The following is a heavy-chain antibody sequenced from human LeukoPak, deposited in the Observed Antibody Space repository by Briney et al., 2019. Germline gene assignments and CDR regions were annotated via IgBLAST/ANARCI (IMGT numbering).Heavy chain of an antibody. CDR3: ATREGYQWLSSPDAFDI. CDR2: IYPGDSDT. D-gene: IGHD6-19*01. CDR1: GYSFTSYW. Sequence: GESLQISCQGSGYSFTSYWIGWVRQMPGKGLEWMGIIYPGDSDTRYSPSFQGQVTISADKSTSTAYLQWSSLKASDTAMYYCATREGYQWLSSPDAFDIWGQGTMVTVSS. J-gene: IGHJ3*02. V-gene: IGHV5-51*01.